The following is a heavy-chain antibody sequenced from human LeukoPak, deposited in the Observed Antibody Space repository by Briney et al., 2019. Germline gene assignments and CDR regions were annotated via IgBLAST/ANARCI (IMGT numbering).Heavy chain of an antibody. CDR3: ARDLSYGDFIFDY. Sequence: GASVXXXCXAXGGTFSSYAXSWVRQAPGQGLEWMGRIIPIFGTANYAQKFQGRVTITTDESTSTAYMELSSLRSEDTAVYYCARDLSYGDFIFDYWGQGTLVTVSS. V-gene: IGHV1-69*05. D-gene: IGHD4-17*01. CDR1: GGTFSSYA. CDR2: IIPIFGTA. J-gene: IGHJ4*02.